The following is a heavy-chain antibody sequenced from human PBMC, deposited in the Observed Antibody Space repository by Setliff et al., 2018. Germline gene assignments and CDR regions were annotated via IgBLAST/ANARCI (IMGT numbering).Heavy chain of an antibody. V-gene: IGHV4-61*02. D-gene: IGHD3-3*01. CDR3: ARDSYFWTWYAFDI. Sequence: PSETLSLTCTVSGGSISSGSYYWSWIRQPAGKGLEWIGRIYTSGSTNYNPSPKSRVTISVDTSKNQFSLKLSSVTAADTAVYYCARDSYFWTWYAFDIWGQGTMVTVSS. CDR1: GGSISSGSYY. CDR2: IYTSGST. J-gene: IGHJ3*02.